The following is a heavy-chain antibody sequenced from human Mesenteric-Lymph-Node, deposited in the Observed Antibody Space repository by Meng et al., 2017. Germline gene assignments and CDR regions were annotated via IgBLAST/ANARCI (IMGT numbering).Heavy chain of an antibody. CDR3: ARDFSVRLPDY. CDR1: GLTFSRYG. D-gene: IGHD2-8*01. CDR2: ISSSSSYI. J-gene: IGHJ4*01. Sequence: GESLKISCAVSGLTFSRYGMHCVRQAPGKGLEWVSSISSSSSYIYYADSVKGRFTISRDNAKNSLYLQMNSLRAEDTAVYYCARDFSVRLPDYWGHGTLVTVSS. V-gene: IGHV3-21*01.